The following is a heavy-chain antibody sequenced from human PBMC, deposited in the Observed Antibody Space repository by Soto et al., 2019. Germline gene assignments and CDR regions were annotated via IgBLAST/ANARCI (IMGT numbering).Heavy chain of an antibody. V-gene: IGHV3-13*05. D-gene: IGHD2-2*01. CDR1: GFTFNSYD. CDR3: ARGSTYPGLDD. J-gene: IGHJ6*02. Sequence: EVQLVESGGGLVQPGGSLRLSCAASGFTFNSYDMHWVRQVTGKGLEWVSAIGTAGAPYYPGSVKGGFTISSEYAKNSLYLQMNSLRDGDTAVYYCARGSTYPGLDDWGQGTTVTVSS. CDR2: IGTAGAP.